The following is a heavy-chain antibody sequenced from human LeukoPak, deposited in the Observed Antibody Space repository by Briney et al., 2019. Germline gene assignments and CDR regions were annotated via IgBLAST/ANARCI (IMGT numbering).Heavy chain of an antibody. CDR2: ISSSSSTI. V-gene: IGHV3-48*02. D-gene: IGHD3-10*01. Sequence: GGSLRLSCAASGITFSSYSMNCVRQAPGKGLEWVSYISSSSSTIYYADSVKGRFTISRDNAKNSLYLQMNSLRDEDTAVYYCARDWPRTVVLRRGLDYWGQGTLVTVSS. CDR3: ARDWPRTVVLRRGLDY. J-gene: IGHJ4*02. CDR1: GITFSSYS.